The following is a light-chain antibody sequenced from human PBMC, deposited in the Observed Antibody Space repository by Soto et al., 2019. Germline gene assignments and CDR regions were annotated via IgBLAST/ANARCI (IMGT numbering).Light chain of an antibody. CDR1: QSVSSS. J-gene: IGKJ1*01. CDR3: QQYNNRWT. V-gene: IGKV3-15*01. CDR2: GAS. Sequence: EIVMTQSPATLSVSPGERATLSCRASQSVSSSLAWYQQKPGQAPRLLIYGASTRATGIPARFSGIGSGTEFTLPVRSLKSEDFAVYYCQQYNNRWTFGQGTKGDI.